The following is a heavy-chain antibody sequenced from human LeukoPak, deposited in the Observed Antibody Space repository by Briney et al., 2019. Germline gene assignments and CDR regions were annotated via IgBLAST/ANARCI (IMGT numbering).Heavy chain of an antibody. CDR2: IYYSGST. J-gene: IGHJ4*02. CDR1: GGSVSSGSYY. CDR3: AGSLAAAGNYFDY. Sequence: PSETLSLTCTVSGGSVSSGSYYWSWIRQPPGKGLEWIGYIYYSGSTNYNPSLKSRVTISVDTSKNQFSLKLSSVTAADTAVYYCAGSLAAAGNYFDYWGQGTLVTVSS. D-gene: IGHD6-13*01. V-gene: IGHV4-61*01.